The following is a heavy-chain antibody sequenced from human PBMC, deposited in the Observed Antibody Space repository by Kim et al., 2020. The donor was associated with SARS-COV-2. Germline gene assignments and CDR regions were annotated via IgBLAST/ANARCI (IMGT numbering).Heavy chain of an antibody. V-gene: IGHV3-33*01. J-gene: IGHJ6*02. D-gene: IGHD5-18*01. CDR2: IWNDGTNK. Sequence: GGSLRLSCATSGFTFSSYGVHWVRQAPGKGLEWVAVIWNDGTNKNYADSVKGRFTISRDNSKNTLYLQMNSRRAEDTAVYYCARDAYSSYFYGIDVWGQGTPVTVSS. CDR3: ARDAYSSYFYGIDV. CDR1: GFTFSSYG.